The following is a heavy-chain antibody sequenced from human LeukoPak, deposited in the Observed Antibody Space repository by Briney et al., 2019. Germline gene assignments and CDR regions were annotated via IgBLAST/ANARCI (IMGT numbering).Heavy chain of an antibody. CDR1: GGSFSGYY. J-gene: IGHJ4*02. V-gene: IGHV4-34*01. Sequence: WETLSLTCAVYGGSFSGYYWNWIRQSPGKGLEWIGEINHNGSTNYNPSLKSRVTMSVDTSKNQFSLKLNSVTAADTAVYYCATYHYDGSGYSVDWGQGTLVTVSS. CDR2: INHNGST. CDR3: ATYHYDGSGYSVD. D-gene: IGHD3-22*01.